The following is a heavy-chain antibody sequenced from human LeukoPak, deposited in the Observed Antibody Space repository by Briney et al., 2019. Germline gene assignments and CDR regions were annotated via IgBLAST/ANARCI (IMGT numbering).Heavy chain of an antibody. CDR2: ISGSGSTI. V-gene: IGHV3-48*04. CDR1: GFTFSRYS. CDR3: ARSRRDNYYYYYGVDV. J-gene: IGHJ6*02. Sequence: GGSLRLSCAASGFTFSRYSMNWVRQAPGKGLEWASYISGSGSTIYYADSVKGRFTISRDNARNSLYLQMNSLRAEDTAVYYCARSRRDNYYYYYGVDVWGQGTTVTVSS. D-gene: IGHD5-24*01.